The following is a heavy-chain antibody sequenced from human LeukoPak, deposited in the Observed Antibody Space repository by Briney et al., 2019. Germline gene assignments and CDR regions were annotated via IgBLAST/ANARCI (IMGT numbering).Heavy chain of an antibody. CDR1: GFTFSSYG. Sequence: PGGSLRLSCAASGFTFSSYGMHWVRQAPGKGLEWVAFIRYDGSNKYYADSVKGRFTISRDNSKNTLYLQMNSLRAEDTAVYYCARDLVPGDYYYYYMDVWGKGTTVTVSS. CDR2: IRYDGSNK. CDR3: ARDLVPGDYYYYYMDV. J-gene: IGHJ6*03. V-gene: IGHV3-30*02. D-gene: IGHD2-2*01.